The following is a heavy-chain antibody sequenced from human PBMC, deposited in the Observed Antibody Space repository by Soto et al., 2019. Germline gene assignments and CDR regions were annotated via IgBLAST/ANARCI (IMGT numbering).Heavy chain of an antibody. Sequence: QVRLVESGGGVVQPGRSLRLSCAASGFDFSDYGMHWVRQAPGEGLEWVTVISYDGTTKYYKESVKGRFSTSRDNSKKPVNLQIVNLRIEGTDVSDCAKDEGRFLRNYSIYGIDVWGLGTTVTVSS. D-gene: IGHD3-3*01. CDR2: ISYDGTTK. CDR3: AKDEGRFLRNYSIYGIDV. J-gene: IGHJ6*02. CDR1: GFDFSDYG. V-gene: IGHV3-33*03.